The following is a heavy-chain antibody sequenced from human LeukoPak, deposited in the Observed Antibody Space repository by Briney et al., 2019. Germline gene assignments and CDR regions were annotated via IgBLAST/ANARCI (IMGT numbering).Heavy chain of an antibody. CDR2: IYSGGST. CDR1: GFTVSSNY. J-gene: IGHJ6*03. Sequence: GGSLRLSCAASGFTVSSNYMSWVRQAPGKGLEWVSVIYSGGSTYYADSVKGRFTISRDNSKNTLYLQMNSLRAEDTAVYYCARDLGDRYYYYMDVWGKGTTVTISS. CDR3: ARDLGDRYYYYMDV. D-gene: IGHD2-21*01. V-gene: IGHV3-66*01.